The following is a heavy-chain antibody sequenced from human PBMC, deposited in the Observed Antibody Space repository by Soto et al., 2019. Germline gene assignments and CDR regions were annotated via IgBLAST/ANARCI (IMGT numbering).Heavy chain of an antibody. CDR3: ARETGPTGDGFGAFDI. CDR2: IYHSGST. V-gene: IGHV4-38-2*02. Sequence: SETLSLTCTVSGYSISSGYYWGWIRQPPGKGLEWIGSIYHSGSTYYNPSLKSRVTISVDTSKNQFSLKLSSGTAADTAVYYCARETGPTGDGFGAFDIWGQGTMVTVSS. J-gene: IGHJ3*02. D-gene: IGHD7-27*01. CDR1: GYSISSGYY.